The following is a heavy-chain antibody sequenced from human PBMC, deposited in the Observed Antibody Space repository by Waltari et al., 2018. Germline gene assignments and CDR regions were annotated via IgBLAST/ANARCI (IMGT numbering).Heavy chain of an antibody. CDR3: AKVGEYSSGWYLGYYFDY. Sequence: EVQLVESGGGLVQPGRSLRLSCAASGFTFDDYAMHWVRQAPGKGLEWVSGISWNSGSIGDADAVKGRFTISRDNAKNSLYLQMNSLRAEDTALYYCAKVGEYSSGWYLGYYFDYWGQGTLVTVSS. V-gene: IGHV3-9*01. D-gene: IGHD6-19*01. CDR2: ISWNSGSI. J-gene: IGHJ4*02. CDR1: GFTFDDYA.